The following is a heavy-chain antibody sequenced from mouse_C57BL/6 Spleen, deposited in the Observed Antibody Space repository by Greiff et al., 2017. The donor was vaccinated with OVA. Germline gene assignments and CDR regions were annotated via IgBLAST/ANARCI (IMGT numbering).Heavy chain of an antibody. V-gene: IGHV1-80*01. J-gene: IGHJ2*01. Sequence: VQLQQSGAELVKPGASVKISCKASGYAFSSYWMNWVKQRPGQGLEWIGPIYPGDGDTNYHGKFKGKATLTADKSSSTAYMQLSSLTSEDSAVYFCASLGASRDYFDYWGQGTTLTVSS. CDR1: GYAFSSYW. CDR2: IYPGDGDT. CDR3: ASLGASRDYFDY.